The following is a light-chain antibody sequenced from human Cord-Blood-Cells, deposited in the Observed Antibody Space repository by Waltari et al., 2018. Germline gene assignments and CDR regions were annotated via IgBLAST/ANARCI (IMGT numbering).Light chain of an antibody. Sequence: QSALTPPASVSGSPGQSITISCPGTSSAVGSYNLVSWYQQHPGKAPKLMIYEGSKRPSGVSNRFSGSKSGNTASLTISGLQAEDEADYYCCSYAGSSTFVFGGGTKLTVL. CDR3: CSYAGSSTFV. CDR2: EGS. CDR1: SSAVGSYNL. J-gene: IGLJ3*02. V-gene: IGLV2-23*03.